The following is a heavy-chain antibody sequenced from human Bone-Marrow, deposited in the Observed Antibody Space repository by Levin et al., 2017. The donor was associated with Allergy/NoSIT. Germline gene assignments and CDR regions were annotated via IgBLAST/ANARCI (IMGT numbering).Heavy chain of an antibody. D-gene: IGHD3-3*01. J-gene: IGHJ1*01. CDR2: IKQDGSEE. CDR1: GFTFSRYW. CDR3: ARDRIYDFWSGYFTAEYFQY. V-gene: IGHV3-7*01. Sequence: GESLKISCAASGFTFSRYWMSWVRQAPGKGLEWVANIKQDGSEESYLDSLKGRFTISRDNTENSLYLQMNSLRAEDTAVYYCARDRIYDFWSGYFTAEYFQYWGRGTLVTVSS.